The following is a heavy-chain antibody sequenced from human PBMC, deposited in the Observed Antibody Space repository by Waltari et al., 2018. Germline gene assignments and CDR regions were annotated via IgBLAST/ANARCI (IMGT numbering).Heavy chain of an antibody. J-gene: IGHJ4*02. D-gene: IGHD3-10*01. CDR1: VASISSPY. Sequence: QLQLQESGPGLVKPSETLSLTFTVHVASISSPYWSWIRQPPGKGLEWIGYIYYSGSTNYNPSLKSRVTISVDTSKNQFSLKLSSVTAADTAVYYCARGGRLIGFYFDYWGQGTLVTVSS. V-gene: IGHV4-59*11. CDR3: ARGGRLIGFYFDY. CDR2: IYYSGST.